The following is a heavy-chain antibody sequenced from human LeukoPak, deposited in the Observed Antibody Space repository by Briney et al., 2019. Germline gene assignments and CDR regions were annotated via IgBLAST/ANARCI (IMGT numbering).Heavy chain of an antibody. CDR3: ARVIDFWSGFDC. D-gene: IGHD3-3*01. Sequence: GGSLRLSCAASGFTFSSYSMNWVRQAPGKGLEWVSYISSSSSAIYYADSVKGRFTISRDNAQNSLYLQMNSLRAEDTAVYYCARVIDFWSGFDCWGQGTLVTVSS. CDR2: ISSSSSAI. J-gene: IGHJ5*01. V-gene: IGHV3-48*01. CDR1: GFTFSSYS.